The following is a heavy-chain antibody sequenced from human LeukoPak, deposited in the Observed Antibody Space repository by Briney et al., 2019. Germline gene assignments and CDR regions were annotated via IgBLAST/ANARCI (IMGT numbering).Heavy chain of an antibody. J-gene: IGHJ3*02. Sequence: GGSLRLSCAASGFTFSSYSMNWVRQAPGKGLEWVSSISSSSSYIYYADSVKGRFTISRDNAKNSLYLQMNSLRAEDTAVYYCASPDIVVVPAATGGLDAFDIWGQGTMVTVSS. V-gene: IGHV3-21*01. CDR3: ASPDIVVVPAATGGLDAFDI. CDR2: ISSSSSYI. CDR1: GFTFSSYS. D-gene: IGHD2-2*01.